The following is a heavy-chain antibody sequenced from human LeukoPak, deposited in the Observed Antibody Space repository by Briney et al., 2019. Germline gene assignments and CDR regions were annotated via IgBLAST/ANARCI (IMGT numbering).Heavy chain of an antibody. V-gene: IGHV1-8*03. CDR1: GYTFTSYD. J-gene: IGHJ6*03. CDR3: ARGPGGAYYYYYMDV. Sequence: ASVKVSCKASGYTFTSYDINWVRQATGQGLEWMGWTNPNSGNTGYAQKFQGRVTITADESTSTAYMELSSLRSEDTAVYYCARGPGGAYYYYYMDVWGKGTTVTISS. CDR2: TNPNSGNT. D-gene: IGHD2-21*01.